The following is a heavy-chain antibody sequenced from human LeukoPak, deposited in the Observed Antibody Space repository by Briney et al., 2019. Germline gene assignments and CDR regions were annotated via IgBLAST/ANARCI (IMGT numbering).Heavy chain of an antibody. CDR1: GFTFSSYS. CDR3: ASDLGYYDSSPLSP. CDR2: ISSSSSYI. Sequence: GGSLRLSCAASGFTFSSYSMNWVRQAPGKGLEWVSSISSSSSYIYYADSVKGRFTISRDNAKNSLYLQMNSLRAEDTAVYYCASDLGYYDSSPLSPWGQGTLVTVSS. J-gene: IGHJ5*02. D-gene: IGHD3-22*01. V-gene: IGHV3-21*01.